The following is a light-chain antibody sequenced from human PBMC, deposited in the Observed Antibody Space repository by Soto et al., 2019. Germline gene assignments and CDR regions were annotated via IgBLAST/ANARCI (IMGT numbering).Light chain of an antibody. CDR2: DVS. J-gene: IGLJ1*01. Sequence: QSVLTQPASVSGSPGQSITLSCTGTSSDVGGYNYVSWYQQHPGKAPKLMIYDVSNRPSGVSNRFSGSKSGNTASLTISGLQAEDEADYYCSSYTSSTLYVFGTGTKAPS. CDR3: SSYTSSTLYV. V-gene: IGLV2-14*01. CDR1: SSDVGGYNY.